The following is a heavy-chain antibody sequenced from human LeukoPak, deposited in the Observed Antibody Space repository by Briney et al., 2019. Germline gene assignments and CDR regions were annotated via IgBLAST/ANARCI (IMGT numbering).Heavy chain of an antibody. CDR1: GFIFSSYS. CDR3: ARDLSDFGVKNENWFDP. J-gene: IGHJ5*02. CDR2: ISSSTIYL. D-gene: IGHD3-3*01. Sequence: GGSLRLSCAASGFIFSSYSMNWVRQAPGKGREWVSSISSSTIYLYYADSVKGRFTISRDNAKNSLYLQMNSLRAEDTAVYYCARDLSDFGVKNENWFDPWGQGTLVTVSS. V-gene: IGHV3-21*01.